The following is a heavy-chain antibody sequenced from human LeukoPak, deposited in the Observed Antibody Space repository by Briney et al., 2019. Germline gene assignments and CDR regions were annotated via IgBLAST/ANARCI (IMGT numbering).Heavy chain of an antibody. CDR1: GFTFSSYA. CDR3: AKAPPRDYGNYYYMDV. CDR2: ISGSGGTT. Sequence: GGSLRLSCAASGFTFSSYAMSWVRQAPGKGLEWVSAISGSGGTTNYADSVKGRFTISRDNSKNTLYLQMNSLRAEDSAVYYCAKAPPRDYGNYYYMDVWGKGTTVTFSS. D-gene: IGHD4-17*01. J-gene: IGHJ6*03. V-gene: IGHV3-23*01.